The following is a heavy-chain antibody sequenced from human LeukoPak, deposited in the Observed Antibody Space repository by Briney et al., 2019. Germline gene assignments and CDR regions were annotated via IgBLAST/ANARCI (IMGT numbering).Heavy chain of an antibody. J-gene: IGHJ3*02. D-gene: IGHD2-15*01. CDR2: IRSKANSYAT. CDR3: ARHRSGGSRDDAFDI. V-gene: IGHV3-73*01. CDR1: GFTFSGSA. Sequence: GSLRLSCAASGFTFSGSAMHWVRQASGKGLEWVGRIRSKANSYATAYAASVKGRFTISRQNAKNSLFLQMNSLRAEDTAVYYCARHRSGGSRDDAFDIWGQGTMVTVSS.